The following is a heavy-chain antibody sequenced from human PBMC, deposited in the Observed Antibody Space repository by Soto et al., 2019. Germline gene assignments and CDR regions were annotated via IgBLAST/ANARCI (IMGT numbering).Heavy chain of an antibody. CDR1: GGSIRNGDYY. J-gene: IGHJ4*02. D-gene: IGHD1-26*01. Sequence: QVQLQEWGPGLVKPSQTLSLTCTVSGGSIRNGDYYWGWIRQPPGKGLEWIGYVYYSGTTYSHPSLNSRVSISVDTSENQFSLRLTSVTAADTAVYYRVTVNLVGAAYYFDYWGPGTLVTVSS. CDR2: VYYSGTT. V-gene: IGHV4-30-4*01. CDR3: VTVNLVGAAYYFDY.